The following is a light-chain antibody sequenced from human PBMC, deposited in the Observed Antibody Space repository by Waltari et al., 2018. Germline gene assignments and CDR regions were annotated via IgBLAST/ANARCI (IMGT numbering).Light chain of an antibody. CDR2: AAS. CDR3: QQSYRTPLT. J-gene: IGKJ4*01. CDR1: QSINSY. V-gene: IGKV1-39*01. Sequence: DIQMTQSPSSLSASIGARLTITCRASQSINSYLNWYQQKPGKAPKVLIFAASSLQSGVPSRFSGSGSGTDFTLTISSLQPEDFATYSCQQSYRTPLTFGGWTKVEIK.